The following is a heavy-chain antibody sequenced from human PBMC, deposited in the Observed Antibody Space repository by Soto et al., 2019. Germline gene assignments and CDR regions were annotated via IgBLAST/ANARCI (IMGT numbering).Heavy chain of an antibody. CDR2: IYYSGST. CDR1: GGSISSYY. CDR3: ARHRESGGDETFDY. Sequence: SETLSLTCTVSGGSISSYYWSWIRQPPGKGLEWIGYIYYSGSTNYNPSLKSRVTISVDTSKNQFSLKLSSVTAADTAVYYCARHRESGGDETFDYWGQGTLVTVSS. D-gene: IGHD2-21*02. J-gene: IGHJ4*02. V-gene: IGHV4-59*08.